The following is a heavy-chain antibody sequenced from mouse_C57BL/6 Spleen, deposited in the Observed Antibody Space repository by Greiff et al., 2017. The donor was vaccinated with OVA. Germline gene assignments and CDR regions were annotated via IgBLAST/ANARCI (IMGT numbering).Heavy chain of an antibody. CDR1: GYAFSSSW. CDR2: IYPGDGDT. V-gene: IGHV1-82*01. Sequence: QVQLQQSGPELVKPGASVKISCKASGYAFSSSWMNWVKQRPGKGLEWIGRIYPGDGDTNYNGKFKGKAKLTADKSSSTAYMQLSSLTSEDSAVYFCAREGLVWFAYWGQGTLVTVSA. J-gene: IGHJ3*01. D-gene: IGHD3-3*01. CDR3: AREGLVWFAY.